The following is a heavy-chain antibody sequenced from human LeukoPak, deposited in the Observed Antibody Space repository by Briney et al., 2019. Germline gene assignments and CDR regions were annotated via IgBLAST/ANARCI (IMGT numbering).Heavy chain of an antibody. V-gene: IGHV3-23*01. CDR3: ARVITMVRGRPLYYFDY. Sequence: PGGSLRLSCAASGFTFSSYVMSWVRQAPGKGLEWVSGISGSGDSTYFADSVKGRFTISRDNAKNSLYLQMNSLRAEDTAVYYCARVITMVRGRPLYYFDYWGQGTLVTVSS. CDR1: GFTFSSYV. D-gene: IGHD3-10*01. J-gene: IGHJ4*02. CDR2: ISGSGDST.